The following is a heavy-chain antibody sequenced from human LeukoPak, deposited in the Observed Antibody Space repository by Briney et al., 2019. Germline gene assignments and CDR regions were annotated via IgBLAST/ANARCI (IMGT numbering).Heavy chain of an antibody. CDR1: GYTFTSYD. Sequence: ASVKVSCKASGYTFTSYDINWVRQATGQGLEWMGWMNPNSGNTGYAQKFQGRVTITRNTSISTAYMELSSLRSEDTAVYYCATSAGNMRAFDIWGQGTMVTVSS. V-gene: IGHV1-8*03. CDR3: ATSAGNMRAFDI. J-gene: IGHJ3*02. CDR2: MNPNSGNT. D-gene: IGHD1-14*01.